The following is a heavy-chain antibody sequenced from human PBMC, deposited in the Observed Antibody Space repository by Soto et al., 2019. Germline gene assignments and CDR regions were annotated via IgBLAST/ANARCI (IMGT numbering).Heavy chain of an antibody. V-gene: IGHV1-69*13. CDR2: IIPIFGTA. J-gene: IGHJ6*02. Sequence: SVKVSCKASGGTFSSYAISWVRQAPGQGLEWMGGIIPIFGTADYAQKFQGRVTITADESTSTAYMELSSLRSEDTAVYYCARASIGGSNDDLYGMDVWGQGATVTGSS. CDR1: GGTFSSYA. D-gene: IGHD1-1*01. CDR3: ARASIGGSNDDLYGMDV.